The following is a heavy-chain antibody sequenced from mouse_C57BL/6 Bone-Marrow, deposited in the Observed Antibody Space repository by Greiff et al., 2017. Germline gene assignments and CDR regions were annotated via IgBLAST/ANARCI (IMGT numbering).Heavy chain of an antibody. Sequence: VQLQQSGAELVKPGASVKLSCTASGFNIKDYYIHWVKQRTEQGLEWIGRIDTEDGETKSAPKFQDKVTIAADTSSNTAYLQLSSLTSEDTAVYYCTRSLIYYGTNYWGQGTTLTVSS. CDR2: IDTEDGET. J-gene: IGHJ2*01. CDR1: GFNIKDYY. D-gene: IGHD1-1*01. V-gene: IGHV14-2*01. CDR3: TRSLIYYGTNY.